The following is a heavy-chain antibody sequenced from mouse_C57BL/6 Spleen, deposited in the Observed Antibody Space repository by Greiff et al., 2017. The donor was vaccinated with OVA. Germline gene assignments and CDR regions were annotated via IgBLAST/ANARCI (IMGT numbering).Heavy chain of an antibody. D-gene: IGHD3-1*01. V-gene: IGHV3-6*01. J-gene: IGHJ3*01. CDR3: ARGAFAY. CDR1: GYSITSGYY. CDR2: ISYDGSN. Sequence: EVKLMESGPGLVKPSQSLSLTCSVTGYSITSGYYWNWIRQFPGNKLELMGYISYDGSNNYNPSLKNRISITRDTSKNQFFLKLNSVTTEDTATYYCARGAFAYWGQGTLVTVSA.